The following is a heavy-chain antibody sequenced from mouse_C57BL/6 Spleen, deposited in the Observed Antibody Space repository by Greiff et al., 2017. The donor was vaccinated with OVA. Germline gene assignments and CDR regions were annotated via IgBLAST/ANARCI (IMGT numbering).Heavy chain of an antibody. CDR3: ARDDYDGYAMDY. CDR1: GFTFSSYA. J-gene: IGHJ4*01. D-gene: IGHD2-4*01. V-gene: IGHV5-4*01. Sequence: EVMLVESGGGLVKPGGSLKLSCAASGFTFSSYAMSWVRQTPEKRLEWVATISDGGSYTYYPDNVKGRFTISRDNAKNNLYLQMSHLKSEDPAMYYCARDDYDGYAMDYWGQGTSVTVSS. CDR2: ISDGGSYT.